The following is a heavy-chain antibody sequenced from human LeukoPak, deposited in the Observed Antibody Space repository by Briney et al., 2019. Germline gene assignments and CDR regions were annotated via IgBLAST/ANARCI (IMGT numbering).Heavy chain of an antibody. CDR3: ARADPVTMYYFDY. D-gene: IGHD4-17*01. CDR1: GGSFSGYY. CDR2: INHSGST. J-gene: IGHJ4*02. Sequence: SETLSLTCAVYGGSFSGYYWSWIRQPPGKGLEWIGEINHSGSTNYNPSLKSRVTISVDTSKNQFSLKLSSVTAADTAVYYCARADPVTMYYFDYWGQGTLVTVSS. V-gene: IGHV4-34*01.